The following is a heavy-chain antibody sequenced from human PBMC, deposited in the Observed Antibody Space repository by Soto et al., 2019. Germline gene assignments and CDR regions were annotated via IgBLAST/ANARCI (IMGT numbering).Heavy chain of an antibody. CDR3: ARDRGLERRKYYYYYMDV. CDR2: ISSSSTI. D-gene: IGHD1-1*01. CDR1: GFTFSSYS. V-gene: IGHV3-48*01. Sequence: GGSLRLSCAASGFTFSSYSMNWVRQAPGKGLEWVSYISSSSTIYYADSVKGRFTISRDNAKNSLYLQMNSLRAEDTAVYYCARDRGLERRKYYYYYMDVWGKGTTVTVSS. J-gene: IGHJ6*03.